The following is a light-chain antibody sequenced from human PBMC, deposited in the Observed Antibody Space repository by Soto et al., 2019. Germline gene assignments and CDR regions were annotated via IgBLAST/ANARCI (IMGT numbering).Light chain of an antibody. CDR3: CSYAGSSLWV. CDR2: DVS. Sequence: QSALTQPRSVSGSPGQSVTISCTGTSSDVGVYNYVPWYQQHPGKAPQLVIYDVSKRPSGVPDRFSGSKSGNTASLTISGLQAEDEADYYCCSYAGSSLWVFGGGTKLTVL. V-gene: IGLV2-11*01. J-gene: IGLJ3*02. CDR1: SSDVGVYNY.